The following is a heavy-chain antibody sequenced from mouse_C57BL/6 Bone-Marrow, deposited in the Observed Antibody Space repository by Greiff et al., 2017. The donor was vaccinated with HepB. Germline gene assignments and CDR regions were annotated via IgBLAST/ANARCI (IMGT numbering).Heavy chain of an antibody. CDR2: IDPSDSYT. CDR3: ARKTTVVARGDYFDY. D-gene: IGHD1-1*01. J-gene: IGHJ2*01. V-gene: IGHV1-50*01. CDR1: GYTFTSYW. Sequence: VQLQQPGAELVKPGASVKLSCKASGYTFTSYWMQWVKQRPGQGLEWIGEIDPSDSYTNYNQKFKGKATLTVDTSSSTAYMQLSSLTSEDSAVYYCARKTTVVARGDYFDYWGQGTTLTVSS.